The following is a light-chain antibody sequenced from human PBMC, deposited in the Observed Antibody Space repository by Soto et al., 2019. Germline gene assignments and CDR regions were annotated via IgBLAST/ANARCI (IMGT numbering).Light chain of an antibody. CDR2: GAS. Sequence: EIVLTQSPATLSLSPGESATLSCRTSQSVNSHLAWFQQKPGRAPRLLMYGASTRATGMPDRFSGGGSGTDFTLTISRLEPEDFAVYYCQQFSSYPLTFGGGTKVDIK. CDR3: QQFSSYPLT. J-gene: IGKJ4*01. CDR1: QSVNSH. V-gene: IGKV3-20*01.